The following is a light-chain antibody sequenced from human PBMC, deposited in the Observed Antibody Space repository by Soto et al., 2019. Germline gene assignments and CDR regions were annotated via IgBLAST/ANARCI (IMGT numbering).Light chain of an antibody. J-gene: IGKJ1*01. Sequence: DIQMTQSPSSLSASVGDRVTITCRASQTISSSLNWYQHKPGKAPKLLIYGASSFLNGVPSRFSGSASVTDFTLTISSLQPEDFVTYYCQQSYRAPWTFGQGTKVEIK. V-gene: IGKV1-39*01. CDR2: GAS. CDR3: QQSYRAPWT. CDR1: QTISSS.